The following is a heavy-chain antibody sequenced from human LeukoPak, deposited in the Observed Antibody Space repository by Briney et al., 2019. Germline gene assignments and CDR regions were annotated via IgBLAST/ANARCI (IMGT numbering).Heavy chain of an antibody. CDR1: GFTFSSYA. Sequence: GGSLRLSCAASGFTFSSYAMHWVRQAPGKGLECVANIKQDGSEKYYVDSVKGRFTISRDNAKNSLYLQMNSLRAEDTAVYYCTRTRTAFDFWGQGTMVTVSS. V-gene: IGHV3-7*03. J-gene: IGHJ3*01. CDR3: TRTRTAFDF. CDR2: IKQDGSEK.